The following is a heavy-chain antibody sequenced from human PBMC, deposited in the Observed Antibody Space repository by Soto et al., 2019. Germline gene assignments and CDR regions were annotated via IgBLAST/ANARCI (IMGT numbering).Heavy chain of an antibody. V-gene: IGHV4-34*01. CDR3: ARRHTIFGVVIIYWYFDY. CDR2: INHSGST. J-gene: IGHJ4*02. CDR1: GGSFSGYY. Sequence: SETLSLTCAVYGGSFSGYYWSWIRQPPGKXLEWIGEINHSGSTNYNPSLKSRVTISVDTSKNQFSLKLSSVTAADTAVYYCARRHTIFGVVIIYWYFDYWGQGTLVTVSS. D-gene: IGHD3-3*01.